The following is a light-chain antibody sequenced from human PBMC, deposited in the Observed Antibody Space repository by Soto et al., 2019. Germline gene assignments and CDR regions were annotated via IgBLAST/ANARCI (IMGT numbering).Light chain of an antibody. V-gene: IGLV2-14*01. CDR2: DVS. CDR1: SNDVGGYND. Sequence: QSALTQPASVSGSPGQSVTISCTGTSNDVGGYNDVSWYQQHPGKAPKLMISDVSNRPSGVSNRFSGSKSGNTASLTISGLQAEDEDYYYCCSDTSSSSCVFGGGTKLTVL. CDR3: CSDTSSSSCV. J-gene: IGLJ2*01.